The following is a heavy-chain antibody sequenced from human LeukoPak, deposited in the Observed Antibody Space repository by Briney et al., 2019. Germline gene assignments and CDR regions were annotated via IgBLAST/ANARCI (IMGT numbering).Heavy chain of an antibody. CDR2: MSAYNGKT. J-gene: IGHJ3*02. D-gene: IGHD5-18*01. CDR3: ARGMGYSYGHPQGAFDI. Sequence: GASVKVSCKASSYSFTSYGFNWVRQAPGQGLEWMGWMSAYNGKTNYAHSLQGRVTVTADTSTSTAYMELRSLRSEDTAVYYCARGMGYSYGHPQGAFDIWGQGTMVTVSS. CDR1: SYSFTSYG. V-gene: IGHV1-18*01.